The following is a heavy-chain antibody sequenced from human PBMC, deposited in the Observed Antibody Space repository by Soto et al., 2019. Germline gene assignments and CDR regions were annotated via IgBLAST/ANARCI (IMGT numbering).Heavy chain of an antibody. CDR1: GFSFSSYA. CDR2: ISTSGGRT. V-gene: IGHV3-23*01. CDR3: AKGQSTHSV. J-gene: IGHJ6*02. D-gene: IGHD4-4*01. Sequence: EGQLLESGGGLVQPGGSLRLSCAASGFSFSSYAMSWVRQVPGKGLEWVSGISTSGGRTFYADSVKGRFTISRDNFENKLYLQMNSLRGKDTALYYCAKGQSTHSVWGQGTTVTVSS.